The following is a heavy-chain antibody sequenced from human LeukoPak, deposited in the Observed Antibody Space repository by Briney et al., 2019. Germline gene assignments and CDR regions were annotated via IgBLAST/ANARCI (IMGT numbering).Heavy chain of an antibody. CDR2: INHSGST. CDR1: GGSFSGYY. Sequence: PSETLSLTCAVYGGSFSGYYWSWTRQPPGKGLEWIGEINHSGSTNYNPSLKSRVTISVDTSKNQFSLKLSSVTAADTAVYYCARAGVGSFDYWGQGTLVTVSS. CDR3: ARAGVGSFDY. D-gene: IGHD1-26*01. J-gene: IGHJ4*02. V-gene: IGHV4-34*01.